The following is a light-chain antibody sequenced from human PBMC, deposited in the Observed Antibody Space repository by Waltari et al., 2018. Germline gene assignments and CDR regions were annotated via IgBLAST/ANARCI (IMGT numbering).Light chain of an antibody. J-gene: IGKJ1*01. CDR3: QQYEAFPVT. V-gene: IGKV1-5*03. CDR1: QSVNRW. Sequence: DIQMTPSPSTLSASVGARVTITCRASQSVNRWLAWYQQKPVEVPKLLISKASALQNGVAPRLSGGGSGTEFTLTISNLQPDDSSTYYCQQYEAFPVTFGHGTKVEIK. CDR2: KAS.